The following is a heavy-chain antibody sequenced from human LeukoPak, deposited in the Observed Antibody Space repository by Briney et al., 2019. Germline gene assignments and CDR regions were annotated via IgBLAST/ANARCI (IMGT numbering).Heavy chain of an antibody. CDR3: GRVGSEGSCSGGSCYSIDC. Sequence: PGGSLRLSCAAPGFTFSSYSMNWVRQAPGKGLEWVSSITSSSSYIYYADSMKGRFTISRDNAKNSLYLQMNSLRAEDTAVYYCGRVGSEGSCSGGSCYSIDCWGQGTLVTVSS. D-gene: IGHD2-15*01. V-gene: IGHV3-21*01. CDR1: GFTFSSYS. J-gene: IGHJ4*02. CDR2: ITSSSSYI.